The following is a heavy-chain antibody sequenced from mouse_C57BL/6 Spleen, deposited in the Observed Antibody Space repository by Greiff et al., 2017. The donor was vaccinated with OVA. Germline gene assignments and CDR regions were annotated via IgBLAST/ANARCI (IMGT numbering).Heavy chain of an antibody. CDR2: IWTGGGT. Sequence: QVTLKESGPGLVAPSQSLSITCTVSGFSLTSYAISWVRQPPGKGLEWLGVIWTGGGTNYNSAPKSRLSISKDNSKSQVFLKMNSLQTDDTAGYYCARNWDGSSFYYFDYWGQGTTLTVSS. J-gene: IGHJ2*01. D-gene: IGHD1-1*01. CDR3: ARNWDGSSFYYFDY. CDR1: GFSLTSYA. V-gene: IGHV2-9-1*01.